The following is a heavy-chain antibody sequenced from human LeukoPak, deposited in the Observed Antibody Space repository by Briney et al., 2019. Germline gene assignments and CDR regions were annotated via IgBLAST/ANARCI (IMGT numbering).Heavy chain of an antibody. CDR1: GGIFSICA. J-gene: IGHJ4*02. CDR2: INPMFGTA. D-gene: IGHD6-6*01. CDR3: ARTITSSSDFDY. Sequence: SVKVPCNASGGIFSICANSWVRDAPAQGLEWMGGINPMFGTANYAQKFQGRVTITADESTSTAYMELSSLRSEDTAVYYCARTITSSSDFDYWGQGTLVTVSS. V-gene: IGHV1-69*13.